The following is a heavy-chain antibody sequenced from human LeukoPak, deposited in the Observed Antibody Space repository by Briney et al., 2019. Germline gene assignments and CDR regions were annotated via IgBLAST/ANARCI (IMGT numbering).Heavy chain of an antibody. D-gene: IGHD6-13*01. V-gene: IGHV3-30*04. J-gene: IGHJ4*02. CDR1: GFTFINYV. CDR2: ITYGGSNK. CDR3: ARVRGIAAGFLDD. Sequence: GGSLRLSCAASGFTFINYVMNGVRQPPGKGLEGVEVITYGGSNKYNADSVKGRFTISRDNSKNTLYLQRNSLRAEDTAVYYCARVRGIAAGFLDDWGQGTLVTVSS.